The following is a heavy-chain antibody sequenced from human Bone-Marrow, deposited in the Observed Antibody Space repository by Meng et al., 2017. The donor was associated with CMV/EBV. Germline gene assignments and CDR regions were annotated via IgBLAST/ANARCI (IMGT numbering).Heavy chain of an antibody. D-gene: IGHD3-10*01. CDR3: ASSSLLWFGESPHYYYSMDV. V-gene: IGHV1-69*10. CDR2: IIPILGIA. J-gene: IGHJ6*02. Sequence: SVKVSCKASGGTFSSYAISWVRQAPGQGLEWMGGIIPILGIANYAQKFQGRVTITADKSTSTAYMELSSLRSEDTAVYYCASSSLLWFGESPHYYYSMDVWGQGTTVTVSS. CDR1: GGTFSSYA.